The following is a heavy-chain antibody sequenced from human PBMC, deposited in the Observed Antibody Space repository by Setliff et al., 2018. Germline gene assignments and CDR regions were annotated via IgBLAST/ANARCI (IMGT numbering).Heavy chain of an antibody. D-gene: IGHD3-10*01. V-gene: IGHV4-34*01. Sequence: SETLSLTCAVYGGSFSTYFWSWIRQPPGKGLEWIGSIYYSGSTYYNPSLKSRVTISVDTSKNQFSLKLNSVTAADTAVYYCARDPRKYYFFDYWGQGTLVTVSS. CDR3: ARDPRKYYFFDY. CDR1: GGSFSTYF. CDR2: IYYSGST. J-gene: IGHJ4*02.